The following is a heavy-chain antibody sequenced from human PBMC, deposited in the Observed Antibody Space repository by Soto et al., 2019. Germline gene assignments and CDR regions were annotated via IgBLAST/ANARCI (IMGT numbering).Heavy chain of an antibody. V-gene: IGHV3-30*03. CDR2: ISYDGSNK. CDR3: AIATPTAIDFDTAMGDLDY. D-gene: IGHD5-18*01. CDR1: GFTFSSYG. J-gene: IGHJ4*02. Sequence: QVQLVESGGGVVQPGRSLRLSCAASGFTFSSYGMHWVRQAPGKGLEWVAVISYDGSNKYYADSVKGRFTISRDNSKNKLYLQMNSLRDEDTAVYYCAIATPTAIDFDTAMGDLDYWGQGTLVTVSS.